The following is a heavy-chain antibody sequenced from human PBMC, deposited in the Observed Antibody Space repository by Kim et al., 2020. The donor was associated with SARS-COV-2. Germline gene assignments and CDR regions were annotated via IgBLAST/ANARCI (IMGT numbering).Heavy chain of an antibody. CDR2: ISYDGSNK. CDR3: AKESSVLRYFDWLLTPKPVNMDV. V-gene: IGHV3-30*18. J-gene: IGHJ6*02. CDR1: GFTFSSYG. Sequence: GGSLRLSCAASGFTFSSYGMHWVRQAPGKGLEWVAVISYDGSNKYYADSVKGRFTISRDNSKNTLYLQMNSLRAEDTAVYYCAKESSVLRYFDWLLTPKPVNMDVWGQGTTVTVSS. D-gene: IGHD3-9*01.